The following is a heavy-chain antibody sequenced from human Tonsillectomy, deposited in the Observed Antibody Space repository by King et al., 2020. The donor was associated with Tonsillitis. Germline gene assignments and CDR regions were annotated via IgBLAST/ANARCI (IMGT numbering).Heavy chain of an antibody. CDR3: ARVGYGDYLEY. Sequence: VQLVESGGGVVQPGRSLRLSCAASGFTLSNYAMHWVRQAPGKGLDWVAVISHDGSNKNHADSEKGRFTISRDNSKSTLYLQMNSLRADDTAVYYCARVGYGDYLEYWGQGILVTVSS. V-gene: IGHV3-30*01. CDR2: ISHDGSNK. CDR1: GFTLSNYA. D-gene: IGHD4-17*01. J-gene: IGHJ4*02.